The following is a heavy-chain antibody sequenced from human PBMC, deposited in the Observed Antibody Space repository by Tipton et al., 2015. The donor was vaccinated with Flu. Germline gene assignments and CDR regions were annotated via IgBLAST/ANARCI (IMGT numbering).Heavy chain of an antibody. CDR1: ADSISSDYY. J-gene: IGHJ5*02. V-gene: IGHV4-38-2*02. CDR3: ARRDYSNYVSEPKNWFDP. CDR2: IHHSGIT. D-gene: IGHD4-11*01. Sequence: TLSLTCTISADSISSDYYWGWIRQPPGKGLEWLGNIHHSGITYYNSSLKSRVTISVDKSNNQFSLRLVSVTAADTAVYYRARRDYSNYVSEPKNWFDPWGQGILVTVSS.